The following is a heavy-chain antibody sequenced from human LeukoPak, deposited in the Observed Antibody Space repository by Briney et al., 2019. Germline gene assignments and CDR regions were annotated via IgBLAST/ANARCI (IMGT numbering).Heavy chain of an antibody. J-gene: IGHJ4*02. V-gene: IGHV4-59*08. CDR2: VYVQNSEYT. CDR1: RDSPNGYF. CDR3: ARNWGSGGSYLFDY. Sequence: SETLSLTRTVPRDSPNGYFWSWVRQPPGKGLEWIGYVYVQNSEYTSYNPSLKSRVSISFDTSKNQFSLSLTAVTAADTAVYYCARNWGSGGSYLFDYWGQGTLVSVSS. D-gene: IGHD6-19*01.